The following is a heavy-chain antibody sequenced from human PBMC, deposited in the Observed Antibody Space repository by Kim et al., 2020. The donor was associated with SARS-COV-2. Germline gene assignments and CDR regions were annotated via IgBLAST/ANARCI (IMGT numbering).Heavy chain of an antibody. J-gene: IGHJ4*02. D-gene: IGHD3-22*01. CDR3: ARVSYYYDSSGYRTFDY. V-gene: IGHV4-59*01. Sequence: LKSRVTISVDPSKNQSSLKLSSVTAADTAVYYCARVSYYYDSSGYRTFDYWGQGTLVTVSS.